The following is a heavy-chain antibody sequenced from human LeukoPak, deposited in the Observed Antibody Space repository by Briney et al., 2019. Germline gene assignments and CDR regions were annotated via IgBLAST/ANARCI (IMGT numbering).Heavy chain of an antibody. CDR3: ARRRRALYYGSGRPQGAFDF. V-gene: IGHV4-59*12. Sequence: SETLSLTCTVSGGSISSYYWSWIRQPPGKGLEWIGNIYYSGSTNYNPSLKSRVTISIDTSKNHFSLKLSSVTAADTAVYYCARRRRALYYGSGRPQGAFDFWGQGTLVTVSS. D-gene: IGHD3-10*01. CDR2: IYYSGST. J-gene: IGHJ4*02. CDR1: GGSISSYY.